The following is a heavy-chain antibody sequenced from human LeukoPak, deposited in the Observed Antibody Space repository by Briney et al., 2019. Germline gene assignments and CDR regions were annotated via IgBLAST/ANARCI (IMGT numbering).Heavy chain of an antibody. CDR2: IKEDGSEK. CDR3: GSMGVPK. Sequence: GGSLRLSCVASGFTFNTFWMSWVRQAPGKGLERVANIKEDGSEKYFVDSVKGRFTISRDNAKNSLYLQMNSLRVEDTAVYYWGSMGVPKWGQGTRVTVPS. D-gene: IGHD3-16*01. V-gene: IGHV3-7*03. J-gene: IGHJ4*02. CDR1: GFTFNTFW.